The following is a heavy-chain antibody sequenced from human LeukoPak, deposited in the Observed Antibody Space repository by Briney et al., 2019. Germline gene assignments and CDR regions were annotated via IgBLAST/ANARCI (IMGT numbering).Heavy chain of an antibody. CDR3: AGSIGYCSNGVCAEGLHY. D-gene: IGHD2-8*01. V-gene: IGHV3-30*01. CDR2: ISYDGNNK. J-gene: IGHJ4*02. Sequence: GGSLRLSCVGSGFTFSSYAMHWVRQAPGKGLEWVAVISYDGNNKYYADSVKGRFSISRDNSKNTLFLQMNSLRVDDTAVYYCAGSIGYCSNGVCAEGLHYWGQGTLVTVSS. CDR1: GFTFSSYA.